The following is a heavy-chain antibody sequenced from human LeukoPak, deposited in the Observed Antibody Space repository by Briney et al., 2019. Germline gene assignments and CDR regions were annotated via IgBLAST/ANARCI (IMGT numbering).Heavy chain of an antibody. Sequence: GGSLRLSCAASGFTFSSYGMHWVRQAPGKGLEGVAFIRFDGSNKYTAHPAKGRFTISRDNSKNTLYLQMNRLRVEDTAVYYCARGVFLSGYLDAFDVWGQGTVVTVSS. CDR1: GFTFSSYG. CDR3: ARGVFLSGYLDAFDV. J-gene: IGHJ3*01. D-gene: IGHD3-22*01. CDR2: IRFDGSNK. V-gene: IGHV3-30*02.